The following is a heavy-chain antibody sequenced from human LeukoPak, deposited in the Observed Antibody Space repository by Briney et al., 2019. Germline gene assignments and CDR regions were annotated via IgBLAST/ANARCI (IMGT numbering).Heavy chain of an antibody. J-gene: IGHJ4*02. CDR2: IKQDGSEK. CDR3: CLPRGYDYGYDY. V-gene: IGHV3-7*01. CDR1: GFTFSSYW. Sequence: GALRLSCAASGFTFSSYWMSWVRQAPGKGLEWVASIKQDGSEKYYVDSVKGRFTISRDNAKNSLYLQMNSLRAEDTAVYYCCLPRGYDYGYDYWGQGTLVTVSS. D-gene: IGHD5-12*01.